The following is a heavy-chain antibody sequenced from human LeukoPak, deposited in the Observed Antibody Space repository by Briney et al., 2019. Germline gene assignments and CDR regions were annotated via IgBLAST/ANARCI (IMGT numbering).Heavy chain of an antibody. V-gene: IGHV1-2*02. CDR2: INPNSGGT. D-gene: IGHD6-13*01. CDR3: ARGVTSSSWYPSSWGYYYMDV. Sequence: ASVKVSCKASGYTFTSYGISWVRQAPGQGLEWMGWINPNSGGTNYAQKFQGRVTMTRDTSISTAYMELSSLRSEDTAVYYCARGVTSSSWYPSSWGYYYMDVWGKGTTITISS. J-gene: IGHJ6*03. CDR1: GYTFTSYG.